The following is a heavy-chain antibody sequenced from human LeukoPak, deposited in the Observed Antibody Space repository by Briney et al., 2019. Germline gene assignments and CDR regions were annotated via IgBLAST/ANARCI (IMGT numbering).Heavy chain of an antibody. J-gene: IGHJ5*02. V-gene: IGHV3-30*18. CDR2: ISYDGSNK. D-gene: IGHD1-1*01. Sequence: GGSLRLSCAAPGFTFSSYGMHWVRQAPGKGLEWVAVISYDGSNKYYADSVKGRFTISRDNSKNTLYLQMNSLRAEDTAVYYCAKNKNDGGWFDPWGQGTLVTVSS. CDR3: AKNKNDGGWFDP. CDR1: GFTFSSYG.